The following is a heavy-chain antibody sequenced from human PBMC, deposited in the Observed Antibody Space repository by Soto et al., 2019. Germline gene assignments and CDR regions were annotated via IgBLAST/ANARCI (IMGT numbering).Heavy chain of an antibody. D-gene: IGHD6-6*01. CDR2: IIPIFGTA. CDR1: GVPLSIYA. Sequence: SVKVCCKASGVPLSIYALSWVRQAPGQGLEWMGGIIPIFGTANYAQKFQGRVTITADKSTSTAYMELISLRSEDTAVYYCARVDPYLTSSYNWFDPWGQGTLVTVSS. V-gene: IGHV1-69*06. CDR3: ARVDPYLTSSYNWFDP. J-gene: IGHJ5*02.